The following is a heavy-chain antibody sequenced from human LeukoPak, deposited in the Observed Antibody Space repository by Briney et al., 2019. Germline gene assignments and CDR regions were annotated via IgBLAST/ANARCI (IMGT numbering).Heavy chain of an antibody. Sequence: GGSLRLSCAASGFTFSNYAMNWVRQAPGKGLEWVSAISGSDSSTYYADSVKGRFTISRDNSKNSLLLQMNSLRVEDTAVYYCATSNGGLDYWGQGTLVTVSS. J-gene: IGHJ4*02. D-gene: IGHD2-8*01. CDR3: ATSNGGLDY. V-gene: IGHV3-23*01. CDR2: ISGSDSST. CDR1: GFTFSNYA.